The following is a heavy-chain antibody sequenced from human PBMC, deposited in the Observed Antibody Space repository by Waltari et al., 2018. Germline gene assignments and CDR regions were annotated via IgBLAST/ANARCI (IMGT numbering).Heavy chain of an antibody. J-gene: IGHJ6*02. CDR3: VRDRRVATSYYYGMDV. CDR2: ISYDGSNK. D-gene: IGHD5-12*01. V-gene: IGHV3-30-3*01. Sequence: QVQLVESGGGVVQPGRSLRLSCAASGFTFSSYAMHWVRQAPGKGLEWVAVISYDGSNKYYADSVKGRFTISRDNSKNTLYLQMNSLRAEDTAVYYCVRDRRVATSYYYGMDVWGQGTTVTVSS. CDR1: GFTFSSYA.